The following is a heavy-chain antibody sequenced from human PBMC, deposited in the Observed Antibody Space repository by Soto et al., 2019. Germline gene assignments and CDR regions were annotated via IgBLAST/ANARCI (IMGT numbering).Heavy chain of an antibody. CDR3: AREGTSIVGTTYDYYYGLDV. CDR2: IIPLFGTP. D-gene: IGHD1-26*01. V-gene: IGHV1-69*01. CDR1: GGTFNTYG. J-gene: IGHJ6*02. Sequence: QVQLVQSGAEVKKPGSSVKVSCKASGGTFNTYGITWVRQALGQGLEWMGVIIPLFGTPTYAQNFQGRISITAGESSSTAYMELSSLRSDDTAVYYCAREGTSIVGTTYDYYYGLDVWGQGTTVTVSS.